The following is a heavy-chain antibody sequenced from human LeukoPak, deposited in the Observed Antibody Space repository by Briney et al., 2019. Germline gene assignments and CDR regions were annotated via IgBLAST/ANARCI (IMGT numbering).Heavy chain of an antibody. D-gene: IGHD3-22*01. V-gene: IGHV1-2*02. J-gene: IGHJ6*02. CDR1: GYTFTGHY. CDR3: ARDSNGGYYYDSSGSYYYGMDV. Sequence: ASVKVSCKASGYTFTGHYMHWVRQAPGQGLEWMGWINPNSGGTNYAQKFQGRVTMTRDTSISTAYMELSRLRSDDTAVYYCARDSNGGYYYDSSGSYYYGMDVWGQGTTVTVSS. CDR2: INPNSGGT.